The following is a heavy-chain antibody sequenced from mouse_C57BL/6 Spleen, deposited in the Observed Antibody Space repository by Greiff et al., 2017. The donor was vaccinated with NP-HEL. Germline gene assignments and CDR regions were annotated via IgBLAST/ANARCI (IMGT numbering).Heavy chain of an antibody. CDR2: IDPSDCET. CDR1: GYTFTSYW. J-gene: IGHJ4*01. V-gene: IGHV1-52*01. Sequence: QVQLQQPGAELVRPGSSVKLSCKASGYTFTSYWMHWVKQRPIQGLEWIGNIDPSDCETHYNQKFKDKATLTVDKSSSTAYMQLSSLTSEDSAVYYCARGNIYYDYGYATDYWGQGTSVTVSS. CDR3: ARGNIYYDYGYATDY. D-gene: IGHD2-4*01.